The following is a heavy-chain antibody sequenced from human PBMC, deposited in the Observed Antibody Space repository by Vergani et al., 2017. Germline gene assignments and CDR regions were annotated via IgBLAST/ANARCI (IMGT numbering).Heavy chain of an antibody. J-gene: IGHJ3*02. D-gene: IGHD1-26*01. CDR2: ITYDGSNK. Sequence: QVQLVESGGGVVQPGRSLRLSCAASGFTFSSYGMHWVRQAPGKGLEWVEVITYDGSNKYYADSVKGRFTISRDNSKNTLYLQMNSLRAEDTALYYCAKFNSGSYFDAFDIWGQGTMVTVSS. CDR1: GFTFSSYG. V-gene: IGHV3-30*18. CDR3: AKFNSGSYFDAFDI.